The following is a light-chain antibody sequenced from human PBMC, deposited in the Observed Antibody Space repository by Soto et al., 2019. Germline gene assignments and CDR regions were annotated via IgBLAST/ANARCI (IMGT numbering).Light chain of an antibody. Sequence: IHITHSPSTLSASVGDRVTITCRASQSISSWLAWYQQKPGKAPKLLIYDASYLERGVPSRFSGSGSGTEFTLTISSLQPDDLATYYCQQYNSFLTFCQGTKV. CDR1: QSISSW. CDR2: DAS. J-gene: IGKJ1*01. V-gene: IGKV1-5*01. CDR3: QQYNSFLT.